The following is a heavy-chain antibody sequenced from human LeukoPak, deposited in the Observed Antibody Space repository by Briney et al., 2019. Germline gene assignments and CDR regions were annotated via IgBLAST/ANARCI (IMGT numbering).Heavy chain of an antibody. CDR2: ISGSGDNT. CDR3: ARGGYYGSGTYYSPTSPH. Sequence: GGSLRLSCAASGFTFSDYYMTWVRQAPGKGLEWVSSISGSGDNTYYADSVKGRFTFSRDNSKDTLYLQMNSLRAEDTAVYYCARGGYYGSGTYYSPTSPHWGQGTLVTVSS. CDR1: GFTFSDYY. D-gene: IGHD3-10*01. V-gene: IGHV3-23*01. J-gene: IGHJ4*02.